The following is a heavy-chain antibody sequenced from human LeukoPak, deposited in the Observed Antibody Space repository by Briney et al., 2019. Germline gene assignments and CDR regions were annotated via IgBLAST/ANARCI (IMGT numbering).Heavy chain of an antibody. Sequence: KPSETLSLTCTVSSDSIYSINYYWGWIRQPPGKGLEWIGSIYYSGSTYYNSSLKSRVTISVDTSKNQFSLKLSSLTAADTAVYYCARHSFGGWYYFDYWGQGTLVTVPS. CDR3: ARHSFGGWYYFDY. D-gene: IGHD6-19*01. J-gene: IGHJ4*02. CDR1: SDSIYSINYY. CDR2: IYYSGST. V-gene: IGHV4-39*01.